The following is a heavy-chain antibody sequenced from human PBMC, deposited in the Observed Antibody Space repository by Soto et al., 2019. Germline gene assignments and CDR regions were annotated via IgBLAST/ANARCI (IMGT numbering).Heavy chain of an antibody. V-gene: IGHV2-70*01. CDR3: ARSPDHRGANQYYYYGMDV. J-gene: IGHJ6*02. CDR1: GFSLSTSGMC. CDR2: IDWDDDK. Sequence: GSGPTLVNPTQTLTLTCTFSGFSLSTSGMCVSWIRQPPGKALEWLALIDWDDDKYYSTSLKTRLTISKDTSKNQVVLTMTNMDPVDTAAYYCARSPDHRGANQYYYYGMDVWGQGTTVTVSS.